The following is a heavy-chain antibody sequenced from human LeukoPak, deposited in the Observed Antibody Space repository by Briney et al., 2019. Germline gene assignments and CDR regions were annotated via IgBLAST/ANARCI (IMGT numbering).Heavy chain of an antibody. CDR3: TSGRSSSWPDY. J-gene: IGHJ4*02. Sequence: GGSLRLSCAASGFTFSNALMNWVRQAPGKGLEWVGRIKSKAEGGTTDYAAPVKGRFTISRDDSKNTLFLQMNSLKTEDTAVYYCTSGRSSSWPDYWGQGTLVTVSS. CDR2: IKSKAEGGTT. V-gene: IGHV3-15*01. CDR1: GFTFSNAL. D-gene: IGHD6-13*01.